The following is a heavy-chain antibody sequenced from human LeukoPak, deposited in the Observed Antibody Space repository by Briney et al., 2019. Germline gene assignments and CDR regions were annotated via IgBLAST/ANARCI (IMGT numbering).Heavy chain of an antibody. CDR1: GFTFSSYA. J-gene: IGHJ4*02. Sequence: GGSLRLSCAASGFTFSSYAMHWVRQAPGKGLEWVAVISYDGSNKYYADSVKGRFTISRDNSKNTLYLQMNSLRAEDTAVYYCAKDNLWFGEGDPGGRYFDYWGQGTLVTVSS. V-gene: IGHV3-30*04. CDR2: ISYDGSNK. CDR3: AKDNLWFGEGDPGGRYFDY. D-gene: IGHD3-10*01.